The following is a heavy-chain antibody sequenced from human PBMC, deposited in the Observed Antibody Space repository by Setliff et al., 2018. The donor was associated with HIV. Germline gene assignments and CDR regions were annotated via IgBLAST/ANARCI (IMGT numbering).Heavy chain of an antibody. CDR2: ISPNNGAA. D-gene: IGHD6-6*01. CDR1: GYMILGYK. Sequence: ASVKVSCKAIGYMILGYKMNWVRQAPGQGLEWIGRISPNNGAAEYAPKFQGRVSRTLDTSISTAYLEIPRLTSDDAAVYFCARSRVFDSFDVWGQGTKVTVSS. CDR3: ARSRVFDSFDV. J-gene: IGHJ3*01. V-gene: IGHV1-2*06.